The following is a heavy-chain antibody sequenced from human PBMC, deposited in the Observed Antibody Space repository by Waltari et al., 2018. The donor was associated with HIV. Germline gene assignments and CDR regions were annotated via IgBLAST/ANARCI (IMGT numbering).Heavy chain of an antibody. CDR2: VWSDGKIE. D-gene: IGHD7-27*01. Sequence: HVQLVESGGGVVQSGRSLRVSCAVSGVTFSDYAMHWVRRAPGKGLEWVAFVWSDGKIEVYSVFVRGRFNISRDNYKKMVLLQMITVTTGDTGVYYCARVLLGGAARTPSGYWGHGT. CDR3: ARVLLGGAARTPSGY. CDR1: GVTFSDYA. V-gene: IGHV3-33*04. J-gene: IGHJ4*01.